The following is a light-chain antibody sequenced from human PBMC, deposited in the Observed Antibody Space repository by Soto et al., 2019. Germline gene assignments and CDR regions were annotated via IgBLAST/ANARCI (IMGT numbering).Light chain of an antibody. CDR3: QQYEGPPWT. Sequence: EIVLTQSPGTLSLSPGGRATLSCRTSQIISSIYLAWYQQKPVQAPRLLIYGASSRATVIPDRFSGGGSGTDFTLYINRLEPDASAVYFCQQYEGPPWTFGRGTRLEI. CDR1: QIISSIY. CDR2: GAS. J-gene: IGKJ1*01. V-gene: IGKV3-20*01.